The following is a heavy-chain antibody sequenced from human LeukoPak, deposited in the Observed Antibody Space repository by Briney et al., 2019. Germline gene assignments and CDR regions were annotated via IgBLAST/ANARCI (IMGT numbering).Heavy chain of an antibody. CDR3: TREGVYSPDPSSYHRDAFDI. V-gene: IGHV1-18*01. Sequence: ASVKVSCKASGYIFTSYGISWVRQAPGQGLEWMGWISAYNGNTNYAQKLQGRVTMTTDTSTSTAYMELRSLRSDDTAVYYCTREGVYSPDPSSYHRDAFDIWGQGTVVTVSS. D-gene: IGHD3-16*02. CDR2: ISAYNGNT. CDR1: GYIFTSYG. J-gene: IGHJ3*02.